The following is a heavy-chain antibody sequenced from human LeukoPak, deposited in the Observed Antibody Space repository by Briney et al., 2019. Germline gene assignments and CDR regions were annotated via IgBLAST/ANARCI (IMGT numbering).Heavy chain of an antibody. Sequence: PGGSLRLSCAASGFAVSSSYTSWVRQAPGKGLEGVSVIYSGGSGSTYYADSVKGRFTISRDNSKNTLNLQMNSLRAEDTAVYYCAHRKATSWAHDYWGQGTLVTVSS. J-gene: IGHJ4*02. CDR2: IYSGGSGST. CDR3: AHRKATSWAHDY. V-gene: IGHV3-53*01. D-gene: IGHD2-2*01. CDR1: GFAVSSSY.